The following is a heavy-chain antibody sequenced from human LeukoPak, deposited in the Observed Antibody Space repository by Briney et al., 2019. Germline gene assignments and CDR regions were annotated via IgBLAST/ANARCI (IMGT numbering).Heavy chain of an antibody. CDR2: IIPILGIA. D-gene: IGHD3-16*02. V-gene: IGHV1-69*04. Sequence: ATVKVSCKASGGTFSSYAISWVRQAPGQGLEWMGRIIPILGIANYAQKFQGGVTITADKSTSTAYMELSSLRSEDTAVYYCARDPSIYRDHWFDPWGQGTLVTVSS. CDR1: GGTFSSYA. CDR3: ARDPSIYRDHWFDP. J-gene: IGHJ5*02.